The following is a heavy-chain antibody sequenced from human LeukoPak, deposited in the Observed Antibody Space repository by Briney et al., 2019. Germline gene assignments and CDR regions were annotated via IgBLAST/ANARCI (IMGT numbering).Heavy chain of an antibody. D-gene: IGHD5-24*01. CDR3: ARHRDGYNPYYFDY. Sequence: GESLKISCKGSGYRFTNYCLGGGRQKPGKGLEWMGTVYPDDSDTRYSPSFRGQVTISADKSISTAYLQWSSLKASDTAMYYCARHRDGYNPYYFDYWGQGTLVTVSS. J-gene: IGHJ4*02. CDR1: GYRFTNYC. CDR2: VYPDDSDT. V-gene: IGHV5-51*01.